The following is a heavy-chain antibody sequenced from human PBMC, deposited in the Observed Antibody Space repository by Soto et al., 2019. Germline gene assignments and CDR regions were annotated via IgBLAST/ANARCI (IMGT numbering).Heavy chain of an antibody. V-gene: IGHV3-7*01. D-gene: IGHD2-15*01. J-gene: IGHJ4*02. CDR1: GFTLSYYW. CDR2: IKEDGSEK. CDR3: ARDCSGGSCQY. Sequence: EVQLVESGGGLVQPGGSLRLSCAASGFTLSYYWMSWVRQAPGKGLEWVANIKEDGSEKYYVDSVKGRFTISRDNAQNSVFLQMNSLRVEDTAISYRARDCSGGSCQYWGQRTLVTVSS.